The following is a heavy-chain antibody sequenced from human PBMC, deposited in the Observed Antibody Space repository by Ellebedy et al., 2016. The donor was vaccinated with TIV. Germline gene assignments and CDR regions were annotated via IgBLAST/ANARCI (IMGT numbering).Heavy chain of an antibody. CDR3: ARPTTNGIVVVNTYFDY. D-gene: IGHD2-21*01. CDR2: ISGSGGST. Sequence: GESLKISXAASGFTFSSYAMSWVRQAPGKGLEWVSAISGSGGSTYYADSVKGRFTISRDNAKNSLYLQMNSLRAEDTAVYYCARPTTNGIVVVNTYFDYWGQGTLVTVSS. J-gene: IGHJ4*02. CDR1: GFTFSSYA. V-gene: IGHV3-23*01.